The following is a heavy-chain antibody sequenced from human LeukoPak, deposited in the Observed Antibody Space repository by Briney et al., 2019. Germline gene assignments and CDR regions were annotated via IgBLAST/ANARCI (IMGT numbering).Heavy chain of an antibody. D-gene: IGHD1-7*01. V-gene: IGHV3-15*01. CDR2: IKSKTDGGTT. Sequence: GGSLRLSCAASGFTFSNYELNWVRQAPGKGLEWVGRIKSKTDGGTTDYAAPVKGRFTILRDDSKNTLSLQMTSLKTEDTAVYYCATTGTTADYWGQGTLVTVSS. J-gene: IGHJ4*02. CDR1: GFTFSNYE. CDR3: ATTGTTADY.